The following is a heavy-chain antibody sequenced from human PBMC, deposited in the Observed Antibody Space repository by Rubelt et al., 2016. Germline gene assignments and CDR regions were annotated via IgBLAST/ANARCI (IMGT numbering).Heavy chain of an antibody. CDR2: IYYSGST. Sequence: QVQLQESGPGLVKPSQTLSLTCTVSGGYISSGGYYWSWIRQHPGKGLEWIGYIYYSGSTFYNPSLKGGVSISVDTSKNQFSLKLGSVTAADTAVYYCAGTIFGVITGLEWFDPWGQGTLVTVSS. CDR3: AGTIFGVITGLEWFDP. CDR1: GGYISSGGYY. J-gene: IGHJ5*02. D-gene: IGHD3-3*01. V-gene: IGHV4-31*03.